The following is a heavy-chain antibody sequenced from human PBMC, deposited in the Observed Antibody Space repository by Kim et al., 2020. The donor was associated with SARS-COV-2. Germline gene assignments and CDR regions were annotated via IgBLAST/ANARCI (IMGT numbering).Heavy chain of an antibody. D-gene: IGHD3-9*01. J-gene: IGHJ3*02. CDR2: INPSGGST. CDR1: GYTFTSYY. V-gene: IGHV1-46*01. CDR3: ARGHIDILTGLRSDAFDI. Sequence: ASVKVSCKASGYTFTSYYMHWVRQAPGQGLEWMGIINPSGGSTSYAQKFQGRVTMTRDTSTSTVYMELSSLRSEDTAVYYCARGHIDILTGLRSDAFDIWGQGTMVTVSS.